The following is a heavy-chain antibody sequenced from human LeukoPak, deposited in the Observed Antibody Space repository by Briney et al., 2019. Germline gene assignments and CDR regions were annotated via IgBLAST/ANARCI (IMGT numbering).Heavy chain of an antibody. CDR3: AKEACGGSCYTDYFDY. V-gene: IGHV3-30*18. J-gene: IGHJ4*02. CDR1: GFTFSNYG. D-gene: IGHD2-15*01. Sequence: PGGSLPLSCAASGFTFSNYGMHWVRQAPGKGLEWVAVSSYDGGTKYYADSVKGRFTISRDNSKDTLYLQMISLRAEDTAVYYCAKEACGGSCYTDYFDYWGKGTPVSSSS. CDR2: SSYDGGTK.